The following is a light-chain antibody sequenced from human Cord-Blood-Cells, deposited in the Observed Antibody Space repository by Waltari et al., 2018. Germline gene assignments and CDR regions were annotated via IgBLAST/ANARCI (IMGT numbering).Light chain of an antibody. CDR3: NSRDSSGVV. J-gene: IGLJ2*01. V-gene: IGLV3-19*01. CDR2: GKN. CDR1: SLRSYY. Sequence: SSELTQDPAVSVALGQTVRITCTGDSLRSYYASWYQQKPGQAPVLVIYGKNNRPSGIPDRFSGSSSGNTASLTITGAQAEDEADYYCNSRDSSGVVFGGGTKLTVL.